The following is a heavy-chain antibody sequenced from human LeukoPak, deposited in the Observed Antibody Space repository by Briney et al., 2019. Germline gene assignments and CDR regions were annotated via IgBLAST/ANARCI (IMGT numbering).Heavy chain of an antibody. D-gene: IGHD6-19*01. J-gene: IGHJ4*02. V-gene: IGHV1-69*13. CDR3: ARFAVHRRITVAGQFGLDY. Sequence: SVKVSCKASGYTFTSYYMHWVRQAPGQGLEWMGGIIPIFGTANYAQKFQGRVTITADESTSTAYMELSSLRSEDTAVYYCARFAVHRRITVAGQFGLDYWGQGTLVSLSS. CDR2: IIPIFGTA. CDR1: GYTFTSYY.